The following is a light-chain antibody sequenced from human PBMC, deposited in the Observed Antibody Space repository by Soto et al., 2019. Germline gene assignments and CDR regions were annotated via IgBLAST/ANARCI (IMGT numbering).Light chain of an antibody. CDR1: SSDVGGYNY. Sequence: QSALTQPRSVSGSPGQSVTISCTGTSSDVGGYNYVSWYQQHPGKAPKLMIYDVSKRPSGVPDRFSGYKSGNTASLTISGLQAEDEADYYCCSYAGSYTVVFGVGTKLTVL. CDR2: DVS. J-gene: IGLJ2*01. CDR3: CSYAGSYTVV. V-gene: IGLV2-11*01.